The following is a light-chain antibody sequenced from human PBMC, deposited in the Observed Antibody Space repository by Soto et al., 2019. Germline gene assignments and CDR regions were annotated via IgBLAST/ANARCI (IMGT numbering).Light chain of an antibody. CDR2: AAS. Sequence: DIQITQSPSSLSASVGDRVTITCRASQSISSYLNWYPQKPGKAPKLLIYAASSLQSGVPSRFSGSGAGTDCTRPISSLQPEDFETDYCQQSYSTPLTFGQGTRLEIK. J-gene: IGKJ5*01. V-gene: IGKV1-39*01. CDR1: QSISSY. CDR3: QQSYSTPLT.